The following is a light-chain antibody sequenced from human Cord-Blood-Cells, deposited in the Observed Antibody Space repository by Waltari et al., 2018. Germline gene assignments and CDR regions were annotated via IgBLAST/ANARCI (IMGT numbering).Light chain of an antibody. Sequence: QSALTQPPSASGSPGQSVTISCTGTSSDVGGYNYVSWYQQHPGKAPKLMIYEVSKLPSGVPDRFSDSKSGNTASLTVSGLQAEDEADYYCSSYAGSNNLVFGGGTKLTVL. V-gene: IGLV2-8*01. CDR3: SSYAGSNNLV. CDR2: EVS. CDR1: SSDVGGYNY. J-gene: IGLJ2*01.